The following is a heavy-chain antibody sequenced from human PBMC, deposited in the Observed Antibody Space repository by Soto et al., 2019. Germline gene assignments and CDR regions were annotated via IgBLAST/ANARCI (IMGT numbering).Heavy chain of an antibody. J-gene: IGHJ5*02. CDR2: ISSSSSYI. CDR1: GFTFSSYS. CDR3: ARDLGDYFNSNAHPGNWFDP. D-gene: IGHD1-1*01. V-gene: IGHV3-21*01. Sequence: GGSLRLSCAASGFTFSSYSMNWVRQAPGKGLEWVSSISSSSSYIYYADSVKGRFTISRDNAKNSLYLQMNSLRAEDTAVYYCARDLGDYFNSNAHPGNWFDPWGQGTLVTVSS.